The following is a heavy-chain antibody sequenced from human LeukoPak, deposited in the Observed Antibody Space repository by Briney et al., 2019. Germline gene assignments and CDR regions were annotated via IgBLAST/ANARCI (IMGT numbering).Heavy chain of an antibody. V-gene: IGHV3-23*01. CDR1: GFTFSSYA. Sequence: PGGSLRLSCAASGFTFSSYAMSWVRQAPGKGLEWVSAISGSGGSTYYADSVKGRFTISRDNSKNTLYLQMNSLRAEDTAVYYCAKGGGGWYTPSVIFDYWGQGTLVTVSS. CDR3: AKGGGGWYTPSVIFDY. J-gene: IGHJ4*02. CDR2: ISGSGGST. D-gene: IGHD6-19*01.